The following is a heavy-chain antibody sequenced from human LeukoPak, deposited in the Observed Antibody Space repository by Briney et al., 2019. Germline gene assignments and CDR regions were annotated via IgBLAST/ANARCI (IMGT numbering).Heavy chain of an antibody. J-gene: IGHJ4*02. CDR2: ISGSGGST. CDR1: GFTFDDYA. CDR3: AKQHYDYVWGSFSSGY. V-gene: IGHV3-23*01. D-gene: IGHD3-16*01. Sequence: PGRSLRLSCAASGFTFDDYAMHWVRQAPGKGLEWVSAISGSGGSTYYADSVKGRFTISRDNSKNTLYLQMNSLRAEDTAVYYCAKQHYDYVWGSFSSGYWGQGTLVTVSS.